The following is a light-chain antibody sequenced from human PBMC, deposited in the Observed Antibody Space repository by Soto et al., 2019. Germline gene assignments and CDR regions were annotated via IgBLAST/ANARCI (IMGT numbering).Light chain of an antibody. Sequence: QSALTQPASVSGSPGQSITISCTGTSSDVGRYNYVSWYQQHPGRAPKLIIYEVSNRPSGVSDRFSGSKSGNTASLTIYGLQAEDEADYYCCSYAGSYTHVFGTGTKLTVL. CDR3: CSYAGSYTHV. V-gene: IGLV2-14*01. CDR1: SSDVGRYNY. CDR2: EVS. J-gene: IGLJ1*01.